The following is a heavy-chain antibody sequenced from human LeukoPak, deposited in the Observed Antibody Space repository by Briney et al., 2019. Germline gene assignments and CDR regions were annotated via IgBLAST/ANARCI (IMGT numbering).Heavy chain of an antibody. V-gene: IGHV3-21*01. CDR2: INATTIYT. CDR3: ARIGLGRDAYNSFDF. J-gene: IGHJ4*02. CDR1: GFTFSNYD. D-gene: IGHD5-24*01. Sequence: PGGSLRLSCTASGFTFSNYDMTWVRQAPGKGLEWVTSINATTIYTFSADSVRGRFTIARDNVENSLYLQMKNPRGEDTGVYVCARIGLGRDAYNSFDFWGQGTLVTVSS.